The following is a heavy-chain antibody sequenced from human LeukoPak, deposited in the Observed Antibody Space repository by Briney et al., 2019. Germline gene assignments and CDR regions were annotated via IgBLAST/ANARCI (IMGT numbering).Heavy chain of an antibody. V-gene: IGHV4-34*01. CDR3: ARISSVWMKDYYYYLDV. D-gene: IGHD3-16*02. CDR2: LYYSGST. J-gene: IGHJ6*03. CDR1: GGSFSGYY. Sequence: SETLSLTCAVYGGSFSGYYWSWIRQPPGKGLEWIGSLYYSGSTYNNPSLTSRVTISIDTSKNQFSLKLTSVTAADTAVYYCARISSVWMKDYYYYLDVWGKGTTVAVSS.